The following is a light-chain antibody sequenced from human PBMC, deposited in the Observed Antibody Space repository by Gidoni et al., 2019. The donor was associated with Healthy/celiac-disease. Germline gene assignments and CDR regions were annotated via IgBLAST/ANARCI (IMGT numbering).Light chain of an antibody. V-gene: IGKV4-1*01. CDR2: WAS. J-gene: IGKJ4*01. CDR1: QSVLYSSNNKNY. CDR3: QQYYSTPPT. Sequence: DIVMTQSPDSPAVSLGARATINCKSSQSVLYSSNNKNYLAWYQQKPGQPPKLPIYWASTRESGVPDRFSGSGSGTDFTLTISSLQAEDVAVYYCQQYYSTPPTFGGGTKVEIK.